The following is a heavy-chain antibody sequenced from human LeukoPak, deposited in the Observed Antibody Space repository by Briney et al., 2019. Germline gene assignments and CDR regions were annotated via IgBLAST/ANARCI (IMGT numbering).Heavy chain of an antibody. CDR3: ARTMVGATIFLFDY. Sequence: PSETLSLTCTVSGGSISSSYWSWIRQPPGKGLEWIGYIYYSGSTNYNPSLKSRVTISVDTSKNQFSLKLSSVTAADTAVYYCARTMVGATIFLFDYWGQGTLVTVSS. V-gene: IGHV4-59*01. CDR2: IYYSGST. CDR1: GGSISSSY. J-gene: IGHJ4*02. D-gene: IGHD1-26*01.